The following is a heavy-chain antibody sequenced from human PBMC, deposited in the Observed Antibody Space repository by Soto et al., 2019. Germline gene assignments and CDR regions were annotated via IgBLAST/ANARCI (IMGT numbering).Heavy chain of an antibody. CDR1: GGSISSYY. Sequence: PSETLSLTCTVSGGSISSYYWSWIRQPPGKGLEWIGYIYYSGSTNYNPSLKSRVTISVDTSKNQFSLKLSSVTAADTAVYYCARAYGSGSYYSDGPFDPWGQGTLVTVSS. CDR2: IYYSGST. CDR3: ARAYGSGSYYSDGPFDP. V-gene: IGHV4-59*01. J-gene: IGHJ5*02. D-gene: IGHD3-10*01.